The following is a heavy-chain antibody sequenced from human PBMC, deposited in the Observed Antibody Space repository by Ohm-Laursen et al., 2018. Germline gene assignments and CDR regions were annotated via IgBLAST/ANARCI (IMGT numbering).Heavy chain of an antibody. CDR1: GFTFDDYA. D-gene: IGHD3-22*01. V-gene: IGHV3-9*01. Sequence: SLRLSCSASGFTFDDYAMHWVRQAPGKGLEWVSGISWNSGNRGYADSVKGRFTISRDNAKNSLYLQMNSLRAEDTALYYCAKTKHYYDSSGCFDYWGQGTLVTVSS. CDR2: ISWNSGNR. CDR3: AKTKHYYDSSGCFDY. J-gene: IGHJ4*02.